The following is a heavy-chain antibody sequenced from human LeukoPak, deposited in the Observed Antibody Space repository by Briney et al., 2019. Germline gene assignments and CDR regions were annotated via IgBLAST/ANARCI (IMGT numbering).Heavy chain of an antibody. V-gene: IGHV1-58*02. CDR3: ARAHYGSGSYSYYGMDV. CDR1: GFTFTSSA. D-gene: IGHD3-10*01. Sequence: EASVKVSCKASGFTFTSSAMQWVRQARGQRLEWIGWIVVGSGNTNYAQKFQERVTITRDMSASTAYMELSSLRSEDTAVYYCARAHYGSGSYSYYGMDVWGKGTTVTVSS. J-gene: IGHJ6*04. CDR2: IVVGSGNT.